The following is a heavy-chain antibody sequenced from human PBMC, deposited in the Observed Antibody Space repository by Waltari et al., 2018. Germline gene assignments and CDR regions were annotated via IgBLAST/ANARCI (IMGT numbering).Heavy chain of an antibody. J-gene: IGHJ4*02. Sequence: EVQLVESGGALVQPGGSRRLSGPASGSMAGGKYMSWVRQAPGKGLEWVSVLYSSGTTYYADTAKGRFTISRDSSKNTVYLQMNSLKPDDTAVYYCVRGGAFSGYFENWGQGTLVTVSS. D-gene: IGHD1-26*01. CDR2: LYSSGTT. CDR3: VRGGAFSGYFEN. CDR1: GSMAGGKY. V-gene: IGHV3-53*04.